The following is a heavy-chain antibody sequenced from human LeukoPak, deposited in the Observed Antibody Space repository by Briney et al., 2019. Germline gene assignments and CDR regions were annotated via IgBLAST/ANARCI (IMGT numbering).Heavy chain of an antibody. J-gene: IGHJ5*02. V-gene: IGHV3-20*04. Sequence: GGSLRLSCAASGFTFDDYGMSWVRQAPGKGLEWVSGINWNGGSTGCADSVKGRFTISRDNAKNSLYLQMNSLRAEDTALYYCARSRKQQLVLPWFDPWGQGTLVTVSS. CDR1: GFTFDDYG. D-gene: IGHD6-13*01. CDR2: INWNGGST. CDR3: ARSRKQQLVLPWFDP.